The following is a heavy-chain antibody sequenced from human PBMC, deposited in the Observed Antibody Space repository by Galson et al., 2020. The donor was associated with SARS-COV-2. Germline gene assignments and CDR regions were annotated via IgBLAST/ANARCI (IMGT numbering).Heavy chain of an antibody. D-gene: IGHD2-2*01. CDR1: GFSVSANY. J-gene: IGHJ6*02. Sequence: GGSLRLSCAASGFSVSANYMSWVRQAPGGGLEWVSSLYSGGATYSTDSVKGRFTISRDNSKNTLDLQMNSLRADDTAVYYCARGIQSSCFRCYGMDVWGQGTTVTVS. CDR3: ARGIQSSCFRCYGMDV. V-gene: IGHV3-53*01. CDR2: LYSGGAT.